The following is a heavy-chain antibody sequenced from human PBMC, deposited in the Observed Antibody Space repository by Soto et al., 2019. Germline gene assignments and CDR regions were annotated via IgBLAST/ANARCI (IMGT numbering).Heavy chain of an antibody. J-gene: IGHJ4*02. V-gene: IGHV1-2*02. CDR2: INPNSGGT. CDR3: ARDPVYDILTGYYRPDDY. D-gene: IGHD3-9*01. Sequence: ASVKVSCKASGYTFTGYYVHWVRQAPGQGLEWMGWINPNSGGTNYAQKFQGRVTMTRDTSISTAYMELSRLRSDDTAVYYCARDPVYDILTGYYRPDDYWGQGTLVTVSS. CDR1: GYTFTGYY.